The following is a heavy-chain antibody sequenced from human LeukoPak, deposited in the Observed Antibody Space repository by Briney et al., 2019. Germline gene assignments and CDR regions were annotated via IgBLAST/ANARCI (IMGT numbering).Heavy chain of an antibody. CDR1: GYTLTELS. CDR3: AVTNSYGYPRPDYFDY. D-gene: IGHD5-18*01. Sequence: ASVKVSCKVSGYTLTELSMHWVRRAPGKGLEWMGGFDPGDGETIYAQKFQGRVTITADKSTSTAYMELSSLRSEDTAVYYCAVTNSYGYPRPDYFDYWGQGTLVTVSS. J-gene: IGHJ4*02. V-gene: IGHV1-24*01. CDR2: FDPGDGET.